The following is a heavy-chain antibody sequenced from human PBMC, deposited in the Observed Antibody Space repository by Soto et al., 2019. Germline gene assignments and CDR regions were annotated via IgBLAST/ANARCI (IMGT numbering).Heavy chain of an antibody. D-gene: IGHD2-2*02. CDR3: ARGGADHYTYGMDV. CDR1: GFTLTTYA. CDR2: MNGAATST. J-gene: IGHJ6*02. V-gene: IGHV3-23*05. Sequence: QLSESGGGLLQPGGSLTLSCAASGFTLTTYAMTWVRQPPGKGLEWVSSMNGAATSTSYADSVKGRFTTSRDNTKNTLDLEMNTLRPEDTAVYYCARGGADHYTYGMDVWGQGTTVIVSS.